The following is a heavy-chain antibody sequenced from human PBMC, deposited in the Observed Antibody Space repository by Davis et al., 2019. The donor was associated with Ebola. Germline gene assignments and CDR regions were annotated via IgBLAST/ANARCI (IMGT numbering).Heavy chain of an antibody. CDR3: ARVPIAARRGYYYYYYGMDV. D-gene: IGHD6-13*01. V-gene: IGHV4-59*01. CDR1: GGSISSYY. Sequence: MPSETLSLTCTVSGGSISSYYWSWIRQPPGKGLEWIGYIYYSGSTNYNPSLKSRVTISVDTSKNQFSLKLSSVTAADTAVYYCARVPIAARRGYYYYYYGMDVWGQGTKVTVSS. J-gene: IGHJ6*02. CDR2: IYYSGST.